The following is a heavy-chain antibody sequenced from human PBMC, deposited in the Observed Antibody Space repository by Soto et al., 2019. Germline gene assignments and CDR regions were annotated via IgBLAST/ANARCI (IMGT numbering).Heavy chain of an antibody. J-gene: IGHJ4*02. CDR3: ASVVAVAGFFDY. CDR2: IYNSGST. D-gene: IGHD6-19*01. CDR1: GGSISSYY. Sequence: QVQLQESGPGLVKPSETLSLTCTVSGGSISSYYWSWIRQPPGKGLEWIGYIYNSGSTNYNPSLKSRVPISVDTSKNQLSLNLSSVTAADTAVYYCASVVAVAGFFDYWGQGTLVTVSS. V-gene: IGHV4-59*08.